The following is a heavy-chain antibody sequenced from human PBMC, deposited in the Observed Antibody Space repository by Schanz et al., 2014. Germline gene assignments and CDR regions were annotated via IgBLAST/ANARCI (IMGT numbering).Heavy chain of an antibody. CDR3: AKVAPAATYLDS. D-gene: IGHD2-2*01. J-gene: IGHJ4*02. CDR2: IGGSGDST. V-gene: IGHV3-23*04. Sequence: EVQLVESGGALVQPGGSLRLSCSVSGFTFSSYTMHWVRQAPGKGLEWVSGIGGSGDSTHYADSVKGRFTISRDNSRKTLYLQMNSLSAEDPAVYYCAKVAPAATYLDSWGLGTLVTVSS. CDR1: GFTFSSYT.